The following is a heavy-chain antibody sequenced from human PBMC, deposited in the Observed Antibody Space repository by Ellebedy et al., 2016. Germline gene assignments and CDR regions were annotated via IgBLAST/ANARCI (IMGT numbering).Heavy chain of an antibody. Sequence: SETLSLTCAVSGGSISSGGYSWSWIRQPPGKGLEWIGYIYHSGSTYYNPSLKSRVTISVDRSKNQFSLKLSSVTAADTAVYYCARDNMGSLDYWGQGTLVTVSS. CDR1: GGSISSGGYS. V-gene: IGHV4-30-2*01. D-gene: IGHD3-10*01. J-gene: IGHJ4*02. CDR2: IYHSGST. CDR3: ARDNMGSLDY.